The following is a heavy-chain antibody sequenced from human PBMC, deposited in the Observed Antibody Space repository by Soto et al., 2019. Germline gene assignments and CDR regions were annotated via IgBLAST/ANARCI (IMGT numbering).Heavy chain of an antibody. J-gene: IGHJ4*02. CDR2: INHGGST. D-gene: IGHD1-26*01. V-gene: IGHV4-4*02. CDR1: GGPISSTDW. CDR3: ASSKSGGSYYFDF. Sequence: QVQLQESGPGLVKPSGTLSLTCAVSGGPISSTDWWSWVRQPPGKGLEWIGEINHGGSTNYNPSLTSRVTMSVDRSKSQFSLQLTSVTAADTAVYYCASSKSGGSYYFDFGVQGTLVTVSS.